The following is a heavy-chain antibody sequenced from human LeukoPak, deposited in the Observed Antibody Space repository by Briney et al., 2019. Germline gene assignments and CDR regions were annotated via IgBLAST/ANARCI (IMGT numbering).Heavy chain of an antibody. CDR2: IWYDGSNK. V-gene: IGHV3-33*01. Sequence: GGSLRLSCAASGFTFSSYGMHWVRQAPGKGLEWVAVIWYDGSNKYYADSVKGRFTISRDNSKNTLYLQMNSLRAEDTAVYYCARDLYYYDSGGPGGYWGQGTLVTVSS. CDR3: ARDLYYYDSGGPGGY. CDR1: GFTFSSYG. D-gene: IGHD3-22*01. J-gene: IGHJ4*02.